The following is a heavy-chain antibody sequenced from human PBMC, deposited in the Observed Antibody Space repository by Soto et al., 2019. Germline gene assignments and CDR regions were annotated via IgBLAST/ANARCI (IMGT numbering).Heavy chain of an antibody. Sequence: QVQLVQSGAEVKKPGSSVKVSCKASGGTFSTYAITWVRQAPGQGLEWLGGIIPIFGTTDYARKFQGRVTITAAESTSTVFIELSSLTSEDTGVYYCARGVGAYYFDYWGQGTLVTVSS. V-gene: IGHV1-69*01. CDR1: GGTFSTYA. CDR3: ARGVGAYYFDY. J-gene: IGHJ4*02. D-gene: IGHD1-26*01. CDR2: IIPIFGTT.